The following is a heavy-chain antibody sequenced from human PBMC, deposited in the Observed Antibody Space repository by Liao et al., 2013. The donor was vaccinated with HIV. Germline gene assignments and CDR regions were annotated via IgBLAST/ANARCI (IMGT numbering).Heavy chain of an antibody. CDR2: IYFGGST. CDR3: FYSVTYYFDY. D-gene: IGHD2-21*01. CDR1: GGSMTSTTYY. J-gene: IGHJ4*02. Sequence: QLQLQESGPGLVKPSETLSLTCTVSGGSMTSTTYYWGWIRQPPGKGLEWIGSIYFGGSTYDNPSLKGRVTMSVDTSKNQFSLKLNSVTAADTAVYYCFYSVTYYFDYWGQGTRGLRLL. V-gene: IGHV4-39*07.